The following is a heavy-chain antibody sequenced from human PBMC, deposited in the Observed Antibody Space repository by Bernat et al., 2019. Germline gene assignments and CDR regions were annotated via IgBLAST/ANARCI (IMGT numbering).Heavy chain of an antibody. CDR1: GYTFTSYG. D-gene: IGHD6-6*01. Sequence: QVQLVQSGAEVKKPGASVKVSCKASGYTFTSYGISWVRQAPGQGLEWMGWISAYNGNTNYAQKLQGRVTMTTDTSTSTAYMELRSLRSDDTAVYYCARERPKLVLPPLYYYYYGMDVWGQGTTGTVSS. CDR2: ISAYNGNT. CDR3: ARERPKLVLPPLYYYYYGMDV. V-gene: IGHV1-18*01. J-gene: IGHJ6*02.